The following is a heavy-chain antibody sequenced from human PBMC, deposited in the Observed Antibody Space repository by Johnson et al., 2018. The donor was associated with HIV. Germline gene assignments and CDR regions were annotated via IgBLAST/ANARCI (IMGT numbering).Heavy chain of an antibody. D-gene: IGHD6-19*01. CDR3: ARDGIYSSPHDAYDI. CDR2: ISWNRSSI. CDR1: GFTFDDYA. J-gene: IGHJ3*02. Sequence: QLVESGGGLVQPGRSLRLSCAASGFTFDDYAIHWVRQVPGKGLEWVSGISWNRSSIGYVDSLEGRFTISRDNAKSSLFLQMDNLRSEDTALYYCARDGIYSSPHDAYDIWGQGTMVTVSS. V-gene: IGHV3-9*01.